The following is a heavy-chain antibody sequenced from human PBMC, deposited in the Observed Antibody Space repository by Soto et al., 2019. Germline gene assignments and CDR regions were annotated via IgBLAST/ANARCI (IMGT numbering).Heavy chain of an antibody. V-gene: IGHV3-23*01. D-gene: IGHD3-3*01. CDR2: ISGSGGST. CDR1: GFTFSSYA. J-gene: IGHJ4*02. CDR3: AKDRPYGTGVVEADPYFDY. Sequence: GGSLRLSCAASGFTFSSYAMSWVRQAPGKGLEWVSAISGSGGSTYYADSVKGRFTISRDNSKNTLYLQMNSLRAEDTAVYYCAKDRPYGTGVVEADPYFDYWGQGTLVTVSS.